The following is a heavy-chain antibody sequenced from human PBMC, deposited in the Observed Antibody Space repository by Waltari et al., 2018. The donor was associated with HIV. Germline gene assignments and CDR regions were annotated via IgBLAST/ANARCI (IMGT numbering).Heavy chain of an antibody. CDR2: ISGSGGST. CDR3: AKERPGAFDI. J-gene: IGHJ3*02. V-gene: IGHV3-23*01. CDR1: AFTFSSYA. Sequence: EVQLLESGGGLVQPGGSMRLLCSASAFTFSSYATSSVRQAPGKGLELVSAISGSGGSTYYSDSVKGRFTISRDNSKNTLYLQMNSLRAEDTAVYYCAKERPGAFDIWGQGTMVTVSS. D-gene: IGHD6-25*01.